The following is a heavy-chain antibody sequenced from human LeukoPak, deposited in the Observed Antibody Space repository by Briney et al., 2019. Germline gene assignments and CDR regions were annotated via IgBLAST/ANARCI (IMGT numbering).Heavy chain of an antibody. CDR1: GGSISSYY. CDR2: IYYSGST. CDR3: ARARNAARRNNWFDP. V-gene: IGHV4-59*01. D-gene: IGHD1-1*01. Sequence: SETLSLTCTVSGGSISSYYWSWIRQPPGKGLEWIGYIYYSGSTNYNPSLKSRVTISVDTSKNQFSLKLSSVTAADTAGYYCARARNAARRNNWFDPWGQGTLVTVSS. J-gene: IGHJ5*02.